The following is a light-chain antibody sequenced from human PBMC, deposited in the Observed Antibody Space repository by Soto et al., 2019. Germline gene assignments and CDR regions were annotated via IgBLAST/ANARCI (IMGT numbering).Light chain of an antibody. Sequence: EIVLTQSPGTLSLYPGDTATLSCRASQSVSSRYLGWYQQRPGQAPRLLIYGASSRATGIPDRFSGSGSGTDFTLTISRLEPEDFAVYYCHQYDNSPLTFGGGTKVDIK. CDR2: GAS. CDR1: QSVSSRY. CDR3: HQYDNSPLT. V-gene: IGKV3-20*01. J-gene: IGKJ4*01.